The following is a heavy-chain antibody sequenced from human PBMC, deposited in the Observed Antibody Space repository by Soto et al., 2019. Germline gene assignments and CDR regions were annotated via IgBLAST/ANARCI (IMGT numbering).Heavy chain of an antibody. Sequence: PGWSLRLSCAASGFTFSDYYMSWIRQAPGKGLEWLSYSSDSGTFTRYADSVKGRFSISRDNAKNSLYLQINSLRGEDTAIYYCARSGENYNRLDYWGQGTPVTVSP. CDR3: ARSGENYNRLDY. D-gene: IGHD1-7*01. CDR1: GFTFSDYY. V-gene: IGHV3-11*06. CDR2: SSDSGTFT. J-gene: IGHJ4*02.